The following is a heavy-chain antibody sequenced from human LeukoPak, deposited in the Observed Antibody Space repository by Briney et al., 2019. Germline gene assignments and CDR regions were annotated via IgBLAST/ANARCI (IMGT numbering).Heavy chain of an antibody. V-gene: IGHV3-7*01. Sequence: GGSLRLSCAASGFTFSSYWMEWVRQAPGKGLEWEASIKQDGSQNYYVASVKGRFTISRDNAKNSLYLQMNSLRAEDTALYYCARNRGYCSGGTCFITYFDSWGQGSLVTVSS. CDR2: IKQDGSQN. CDR1: GFTFSSYW. D-gene: IGHD2-15*01. CDR3: ARNRGYCSGGTCFITYFDS. J-gene: IGHJ4*02.